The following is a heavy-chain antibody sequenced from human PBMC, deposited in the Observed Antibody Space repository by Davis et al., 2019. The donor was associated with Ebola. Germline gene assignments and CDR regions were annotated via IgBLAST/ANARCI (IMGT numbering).Heavy chain of an antibody. D-gene: IGHD5-12*01. CDR3: ARQDSGYESFFYYGMDV. CDR2: IIPMLDIA. Sequence: AASVKVSCKASGGTSSTYTINWVRQAPGQGLEWMGRIIPMLDIANYAQNFQGRVTITADKSTSTAYMELSSLRSEDTAVYFCARQDSGYESFFYYGMDVWGQGTTVTVSS. J-gene: IGHJ6*02. V-gene: IGHV1-69*02. CDR1: GGTSSTYT.